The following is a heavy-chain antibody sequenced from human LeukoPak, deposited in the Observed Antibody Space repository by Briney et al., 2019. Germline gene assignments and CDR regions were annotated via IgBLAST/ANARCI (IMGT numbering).Heavy chain of an antibody. Sequence: PSETLPLTCGVSGYSISSGYYWGWIRQPPGKGLEWIGSIYHSGSTYYNPSLKSRVTISVETSKNQFSLNLSSVTAADTAVYYCARLAGGRSGYFDYWGQGTLVTVSS. J-gene: IGHJ4*02. CDR1: GYSISSGYY. CDR2: IYHSGST. V-gene: IGHV4-38-2*01. D-gene: IGHD3-10*01. CDR3: ARLAGGRSGYFDY.